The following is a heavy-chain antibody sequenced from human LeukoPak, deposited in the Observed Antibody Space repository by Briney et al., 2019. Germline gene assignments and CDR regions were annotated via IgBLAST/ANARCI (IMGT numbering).Heavy chain of an antibody. CDR3: ARSGWHRGAFDI. CDR2: ISYDGSNK. CDR1: GFTFSSYA. Sequence: PGRSLRLSCAASGFTFSSYAMHWVRQAPGKGLEWVAVISYDGSNKYYADSVKGRFTISRDNSKNTLYLQMNSLRAEDTAVYYCARSGWHRGAFDIWGQGTMVTVSS. D-gene: IGHD6-19*01. J-gene: IGHJ3*02. V-gene: IGHV3-30*04.